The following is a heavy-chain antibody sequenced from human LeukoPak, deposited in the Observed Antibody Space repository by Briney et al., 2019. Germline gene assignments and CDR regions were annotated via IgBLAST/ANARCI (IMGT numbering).Heavy chain of an antibody. J-gene: IGHJ4*02. CDR2: ISYDGSNK. CDR1: GFTFSTYA. D-gene: IGHD1-14*01. V-gene: IGHV3-30*04. CDR3: ARGAPGYFDY. Sequence: QPGGSLRLSCAASGFTFSTYAIHWVRQAPGKGLEWVTLISYDGSNKFYADSVKGRFTISRDNSKNTLYLQMNSLRAEDTAVYYCARGAPGYFDYWGQGTLVTVSS.